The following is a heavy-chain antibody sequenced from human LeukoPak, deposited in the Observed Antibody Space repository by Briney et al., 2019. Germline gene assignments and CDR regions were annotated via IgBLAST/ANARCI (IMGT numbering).Heavy chain of an antibody. CDR3: AKNDGHFYYDKLYFQH. J-gene: IGHJ4*02. V-gene: IGHV3-23*01. D-gene: IGHD3-22*01. CDR2: VSGHGSSP. CDR1: GFTFNFDYYG. Sequence: GGSLRLSCIGSGFTFNFDYYGMSWVRQAPGKGLEWVATVSGHGSSPFYADSVRGRFTISRDNSKSTLYLQMNSLRADDTAVYFCAKNDGHFYYDKLYFQHWGQGTLVTASS.